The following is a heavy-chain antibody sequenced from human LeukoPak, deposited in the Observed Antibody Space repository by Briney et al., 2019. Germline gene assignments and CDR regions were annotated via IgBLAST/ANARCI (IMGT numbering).Heavy chain of an antibody. Sequence: GGSLRLSCAASGFTVSSNYMSWVRQAPGKGLEWDSVIYSGGSTYYADSVKGRFTISRDNSKNTLYLQMNSLRAEDTAVYYCASSLEGNFWSGYHFWGQGTLITVSS. J-gene: IGHJ4*02. D-gene: IGHD3-3*01. CDR2: IYSGGST. V-gene: IGHV3-66*01. CDR1: GFTVSSNY. CDR3: ASSLEGNFWSGYHF.